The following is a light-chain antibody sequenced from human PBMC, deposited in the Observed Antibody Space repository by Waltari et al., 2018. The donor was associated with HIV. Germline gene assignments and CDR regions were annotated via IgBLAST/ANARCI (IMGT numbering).Light chain of an antibody. CDR2: RNN. J-gene: IGLJ3*02. CDR3: AAWDDSLRVWV. V-gene: IGLV1-47*01. CDR1: WSSLGRNY. Sequence: QSVLTQPPSASGTPGQSVTMSCSGSWSSLGRNYVFWYQQLPGTAPKLLIYRNNQRPSGVPDRFSGSKSGTSASLAISGLRSEDEADYYCAAWDDSLRVWVFGGGTNLAVL.